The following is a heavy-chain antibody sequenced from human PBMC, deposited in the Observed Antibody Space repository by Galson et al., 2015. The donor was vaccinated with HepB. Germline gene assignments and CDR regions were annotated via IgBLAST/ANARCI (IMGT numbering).Heavy chain of an antibody. V-gene: IGHV3-30*18. CDR2: ISYDGSNK. CDR3: AKDRDYLNYYDSSGYHY. CDR1: GFTFSSYG. Sequence: SLRLSCAASGFTFSSYGMHWVRQAPGKGLEWVAVISYDGSNKYYADSVKGRFTISRDNSKNTLYLQMNSLRAEDTAVYYCAKDRDYLNYYDSSGYHYWGQGTLVTVSS. D-gene: IGHD3-22*01. J-gene: IGHJ4*02.